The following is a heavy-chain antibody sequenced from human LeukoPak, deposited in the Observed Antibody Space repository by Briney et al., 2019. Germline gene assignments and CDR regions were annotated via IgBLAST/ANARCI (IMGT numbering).Heavy chain of an antibody. D-gene: IGHD6-19*01. CDR3: ARRSSGWEDNYFDY. Sequence: SETLSLTCTVSDGSISTYYWTWIRQPPGKGLEWIGFINYSGSTNYNPSLKSRVTMSVDTSKDQFSLSLSSVTAADTAVYYCARRSSGWEDNYFDYWGQGTLVTVSS. V-gene: IGHV4-59*01. CDR2: INYSGST. CDR1: DGSISTYY. J-gene: IGHJ4*02.